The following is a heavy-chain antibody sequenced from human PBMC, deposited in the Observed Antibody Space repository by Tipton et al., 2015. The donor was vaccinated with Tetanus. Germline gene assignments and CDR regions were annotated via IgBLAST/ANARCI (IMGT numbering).Heavy chain of an antibody. CDR1: GVSISSGDYC. Sequence: TLSLTCTVSGVSISSGDYCWSWIRQPPGKGLEWIGYIYYSGNSYYNPSLKSRVTISIDTSKNQFSLKLSSVTAADTAVYYCARGPFSTTTAFAHFDPWGQGTLVTVSS. CDR2: IYYSGNS. J-gene: IGHJ5*02. CDR3: ARGPFSTTTAFAHFDP. D-gene: IGHD1-26*01. V-gene: IGHV4-30-4*08.